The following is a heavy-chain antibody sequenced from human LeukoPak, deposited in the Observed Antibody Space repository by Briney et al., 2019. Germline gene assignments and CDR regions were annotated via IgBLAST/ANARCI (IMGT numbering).Heavy chain of an antibody. V-gene: IGHV4-31*03. J-gene: IGHJ3*02. CDR2: IYYSGST. Sequence: PSQTLSLTCTVSGGSISSGGYYWSWIRQHPGKGLEWIGYIYYSGSTYYNPSLKSRVTISVDTPKNQFSLKLSSVTAADTAVYYCARDQDGAFDIWGQGTMVTVSS. CDR1: GGSISSGGYY. CDR3: ARDQDGAFDI.